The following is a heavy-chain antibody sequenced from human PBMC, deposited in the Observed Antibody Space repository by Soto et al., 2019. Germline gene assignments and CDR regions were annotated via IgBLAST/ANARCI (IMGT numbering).Heavy chain of an antibody. Sequence: GGALRLACAASGVTFSSYVTHWVRQAPGKGLEWVAVIWYDGSNKYYADSVKGRFTISRDNSKNTLYLQMNSLRAEDTAVYYCARDKGLYDSSGYYYSGMDVWGQGTTVPVSS. D-gene: IGHD3-22*01. CDR1: GVTFSSYV. CDR2: IWYDGSNK. V-gene: IGHV3-33*01. CDR3: ARDKGLYDSSGYYYSGMDV. J-gene: IGHJ6*02.